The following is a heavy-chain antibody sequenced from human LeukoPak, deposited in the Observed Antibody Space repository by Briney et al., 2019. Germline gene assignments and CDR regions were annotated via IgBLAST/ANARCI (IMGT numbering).Heavy chain of an antibody. J-gene: IGHJ4*02. CDR2: IYSGGST. V-gene: IGHV3-53*01. CDR3: VRGDSDSSGHHYAGGH. D-gene: IGHD3-22*01. Sequence: PGGSLRLSCAASGFTVSRNYMSWVRQAPGKGLEWVSVIYSGGSTYYADSVKGRFTVSRDNSKNTLYLQMNSLRAEDTAVYYCVRGDSDSSGHHYAGGHWGQGTLVTVSS. CDR1: GFTVSRNY.